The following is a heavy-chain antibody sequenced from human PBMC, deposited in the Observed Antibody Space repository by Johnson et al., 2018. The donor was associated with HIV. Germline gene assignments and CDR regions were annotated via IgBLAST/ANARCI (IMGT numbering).Heavy chain of an antibody. Sequence: VQLVESGGGVVQPGRSLRLSCAASGFTFSSYAMHWVRQAPGKGLEWISYISSSGSTIYYQDSVTGRFTISRDNSKNTLYLQMNNLRPDDTAVYSCARPTGWLRAFDIWGQGTMVTVSS. CDR2: ISSSGSTI. D-gene: IGHD2-15*01. V-gene: IGHV3-48*01. CDR1: GFTFSSYA. CDR3: ARPTGWLRAFDI. J-gene: IGHJ3*02.